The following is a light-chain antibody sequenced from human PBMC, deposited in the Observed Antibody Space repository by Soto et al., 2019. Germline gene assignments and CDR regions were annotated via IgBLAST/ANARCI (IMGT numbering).Light chain of an antibody. CDR1: QSVGSTY. J-gene: IGKJ2*01. V-gene: IGKV3-20*01. CDR3: QQFGTSPRYT. CDR2: EAS. Sequence: EILLTQSPGTLSLSPGERATLSCRTSQSVGSTYLAWYQQKPGQAPGLLIYEASRRATGIPDRFSGSGSGTDFTLTISRLEPEDFAVYYCQQFGTSPRYTFGQGTKLEI.